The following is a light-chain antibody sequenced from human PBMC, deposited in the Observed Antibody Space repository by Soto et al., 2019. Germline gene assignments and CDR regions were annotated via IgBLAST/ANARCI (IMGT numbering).Light chain of an antibody. J-gene: IGKJ4*01. Sequence: EIVLTQSPGTLSLSPGKRATLSCWASQSVHSSHLAWYQQRPGQPPRLLIYGASTRATGIADRFSGSGSGTDFTLTISRLEPEDFAVYYCQQYGDSLLTFGGGTKVDIK. CDR2: GAS. CDR3: QQYGDSLLT. CDR1: QSVHSSH. V-gene: IGKV3-20*01.